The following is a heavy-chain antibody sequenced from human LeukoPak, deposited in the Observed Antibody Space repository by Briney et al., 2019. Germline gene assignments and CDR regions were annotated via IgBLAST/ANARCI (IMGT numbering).Heavy chain of an antibody. Sequence: PGRSLRLSCAASGFTFSSYGMHWVRQAPGKGLEWVAVISYDGSNKYYADSVKGRFTFSRDNSNKKLYLQMNSLRAEDTAVYYCARGPPELYCGADCSHYFDYWGQGTLVTVSS. CDR2: ISYDGSNK. CDR3: ARGPPELYCGADCSHYFDY. J-gene: IGHJ4*02. V-gene: IGHV3-30*03. CDR1: GFTFSSYG. D-gene: IGHD2-21*02.